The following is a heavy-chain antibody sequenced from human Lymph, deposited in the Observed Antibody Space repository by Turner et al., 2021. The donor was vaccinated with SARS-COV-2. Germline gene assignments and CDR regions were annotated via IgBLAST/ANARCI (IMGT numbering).Heavy chain of an antibody. CDR1: GVSSSSQS. CDR2: FYKIGSI. Sequence: QVQLQESGPGLVRPSETLSLTCTVSGVSSSSQSWSWIRQSPGRGLEWIGYFYKIGSIDYNPTLRSRVTISVDTSKNQISLNLISMTAADTAVYYCARHQGSTSGYDHGMNVWGQGTAVIVSS. D-gene: IGHD1-1*01. J-gene: IGHJ6*02. V-gene: IGHV4-59*08. CDR3: ARHQGSTSGYDHGMNV.